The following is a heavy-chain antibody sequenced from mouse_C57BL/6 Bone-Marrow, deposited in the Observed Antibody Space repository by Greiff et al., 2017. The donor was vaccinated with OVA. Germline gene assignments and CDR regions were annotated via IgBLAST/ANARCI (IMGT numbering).Heavy chain of an antibody. CDR3: ARLDYYGSSYAMDY. V-gene: IGHV1-76*01. D-gene: IGHD1-1*01. J-gene: IGHJ4*01. CDR1: GYTFTDYY. Sequence: VQGVESGAELVRPGASVKLSCKASGYTFTDYYINWVKQRPGQGLEWIARIYPGSGNTYYNEKFKGKATLTAEKSSSTAYMQLSSLTSEDSAVYFCARLDYYGSSYAMDYWGQGTSVTVSS. CDR2: IYPGSGNT.